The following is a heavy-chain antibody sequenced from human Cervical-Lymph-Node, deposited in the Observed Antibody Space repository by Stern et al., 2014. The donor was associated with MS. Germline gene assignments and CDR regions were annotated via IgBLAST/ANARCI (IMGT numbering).Heavy chain of an antibody. J-gene: IGHJ3*02. Sequence: VQLVESGGGVDQPGRSLRLSCAASGFTFSSYGMPWVRQAPGKGLEWLAVLSYDGSNKYYADSVKGRFTISRDNSKNTLYLQMNSLRAEDTAVYYCAKVPLTGTNTHDAFDIWGQGTMVTVSS. CDR1: GFTFSSYG. CDR2: LSYDGSNK. V-gene: IGHV3-30*18. CDR3: AKVPLTGTNTHDAFDI. D-gene: IGHD1-7*01.